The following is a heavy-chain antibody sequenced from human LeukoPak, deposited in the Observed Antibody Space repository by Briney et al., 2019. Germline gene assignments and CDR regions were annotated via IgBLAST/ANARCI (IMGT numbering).Heavy chain of an antibody. CDR3: ARDIILWDP. J-gene: IGHJ5*02. CDR2: ISGSGGST. CDR1: GSTFSSYA. D-gene: IGHD3-10*01. Sequence: PGGSLRLSCAASGSTFSSYAMSWVRQAPGKGLEWVSAISGSGGSTYYADSVKGRFTISRDNAKNPLFLQMNSLRAEDTAVYYCARDIILWDPWGQGTLVTVSS. V-gene: IGHV3-23*01.